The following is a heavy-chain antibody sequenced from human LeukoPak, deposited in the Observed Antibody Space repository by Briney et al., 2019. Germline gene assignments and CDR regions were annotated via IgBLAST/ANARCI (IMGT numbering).Heavy chain of an antibody. J-gene: IGHJ4*02. CDR2: ISYDGSNK. CDR1: GFTFSSYG. Sequence: PGRSLRLSCAASGFTFSSYGMHWVRQAPGKGLEWVAVISYDGSNKYYADSVKGRFTISRDNSKNTLYLQMNSLRAEDTAVYYCAKLIFHCSSTSCYAPRDFDYWGQGTLVTVSS. V-gene: IGHV3-30*18. D-gene: IGHD2-2*01. CDR3: AKLIFHCSSTSCYAPRDFDY.